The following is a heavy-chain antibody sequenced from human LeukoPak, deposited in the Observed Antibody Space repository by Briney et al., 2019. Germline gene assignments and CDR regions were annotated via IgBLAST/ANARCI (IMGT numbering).Heavy chain of an antibody. CDR2: IKHDGSED. Sequence: PGGSLRLSCAASEFTFSNYWMNWVRQAPGKGLEWVANIKHDGSEDYYLDSVKGRFTISRDNAKSSMWLQMNSLRDEDTAVYYCARDGSQWLATYYFDYWGQGTLVTVSS. CDR3: ARDGSQWLATYYFDY. CDR1: EFTFSNYW. V-gene: IGHV3-7*01. D-gene: IGHD6-19*01. J-gene: IGHJ4*02.